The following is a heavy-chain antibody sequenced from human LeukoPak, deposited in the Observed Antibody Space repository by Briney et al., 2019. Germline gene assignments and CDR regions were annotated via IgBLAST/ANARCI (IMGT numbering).Heavy chain of an antibody. CDR3: ARNGAPGPHYYYMDV. CDR1: GYTLTVYY. CDR2: INPNNGAT. V-gene: IGHV1-2*02. J-gene: IGHJ6*03. Sequence: ASVTVSCKASGYTLTVYYVHWVRQAPGQGLEWVGWINPNNGATNYAQKFQGRVTKTKATSISTAYMELNRLRSDDTAVYYCARNGAPGPHYYYMDVWGKGTTVTVSS. D-gene: IGHD4-17*01.